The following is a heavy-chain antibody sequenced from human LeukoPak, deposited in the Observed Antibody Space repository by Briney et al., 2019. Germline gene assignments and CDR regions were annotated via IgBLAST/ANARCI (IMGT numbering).Heavy chain of an antibody. Sequence: ASVMVSCKAAEYSFTAFYLHWVRQVPGQRLEWMGWINPNTGGTNYAQKFQGRVTVTRDTSITTVYMDVTSLTSDDTAVYYCARGHSSKAAASWGNLDTGGQGTLVTVSS. CDR2: INPNTGGT. CDR1: EYSFTAFY. D-gene: IGHD6-13*01. J-gene: IGHJ5*02. V-gene: IGHV1-2*02. CDR3: ARGHSSKAAASWGNLDT.